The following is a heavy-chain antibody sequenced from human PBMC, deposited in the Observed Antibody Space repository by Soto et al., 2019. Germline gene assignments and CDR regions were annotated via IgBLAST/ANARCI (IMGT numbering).Heavy chain of an antibody. CDR2: VYYTGRT. J-gene: IGHJ4*02. Sequence: SETLSLTCTVSGGSISDGLYYWGWIRQPPGKELEWIGSVYYTGRTFYNPSLKSRVTISADTSQNQFSLRLTSVTAADMAVYFCARHQFKVNAIHFDFWGQGTLVTFSS. V-gene: IGHV4-39*01. CDR3: ARHQFKVNAIHFDF. CDR1: GGSISDGLYY. D-gene: IGHD3-3*01.